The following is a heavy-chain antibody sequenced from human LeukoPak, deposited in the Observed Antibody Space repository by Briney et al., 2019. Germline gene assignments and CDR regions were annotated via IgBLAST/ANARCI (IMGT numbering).Heavy chain of an antibody. CDR3: AKWGDYDILTGYYDSDY. CDR2: IVGSGSST. Sequence: GGSLRPSCAASGFTFSNYAMSWVRQAPGKGLEWVSAIVGSGSSTYYADSVKGRFTISRDNSKNTLYLQLNRLRAEDTAVYYCAKWGDYDILTGYYDSDYWGQGILVTVSS. V-gene: IGHV3-23*01. J-gene: IGHJ4*02. D-gene: IGHD3-9*01. CDR1: GFTFSNYA.